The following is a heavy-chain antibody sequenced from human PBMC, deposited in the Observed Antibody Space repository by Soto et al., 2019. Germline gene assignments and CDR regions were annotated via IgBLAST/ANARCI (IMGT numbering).Heavy chain of an antibody. CDR3: ARDNFGEPFDS. D-gene: IGHD3-10*01. J-gene: IGHJ4*02. CDR1: GGSIRSDY. CDR2: IYHSGST. Sequence: SETLSLTCSVSGGSIRSDYWSWIRQPPGKGLEWIGYIYHSGSTDYNPSLKSRVTISVDTSKNQFSLKLRSVTAADTAVYYCARDNFGEPFDSWGQGTLVTVSS. V-gene: IGHV4-59*01.